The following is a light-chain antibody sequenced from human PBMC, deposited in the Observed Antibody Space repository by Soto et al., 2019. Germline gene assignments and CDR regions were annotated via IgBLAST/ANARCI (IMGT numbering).Light chain of an antibody. J-gene: IGLJ3*02. Sequence: QSALTQPASVSGSPGQSITISCTGTSSDVGGYNYVSWYQQNPGKAPKLMIYDVSNRPSGVSNRFSGSKSGNTASLTISGLQAEDEADYYCSSYTSSSTQVFCGGTKITVL. CDR1: SSDVGGYNY. V-gene: IGLV2-14*01. CDR3: SSYTSSSTQV. CDR2: DVS.